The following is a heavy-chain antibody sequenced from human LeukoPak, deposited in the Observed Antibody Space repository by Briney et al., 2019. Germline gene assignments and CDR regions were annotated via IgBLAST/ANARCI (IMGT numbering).Heavy chain of an antibody. D-gene: IGHD2-2*01. Sequence: SERLSLTCTVSGGSIDSNSWTWIRQPPGKGLEWIGYIFYSGSTYYNPSLKSRVTISVDTSTNQFSLKLSSVPAAHTAVYYGARVFNEVGYCSRTSCYGLWYFVYWGQGT. CDR2: IFYSGST. J-gene: IGHJ4*02. CDR1: GGSIDSNS. V-gene: IGHV4-30-4*08. CDR3: ARVFNEVGYCSRTSCYGLWYFVY.